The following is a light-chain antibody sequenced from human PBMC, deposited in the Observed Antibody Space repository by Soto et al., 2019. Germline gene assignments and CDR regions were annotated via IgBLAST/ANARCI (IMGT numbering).Light chain of an antibody. Sequence: EIVMTQSPATLSVSPGERATLSCRASQSVGTYLAWYQQKPGQAPRLLIYGASTRAAGISPRFSGGGSGTEFTLTISSLQSGDFAVYYCQQYNDWPRTFGQGTKVGIK. CDR3: QQYNDWPRT. CDR1: QSVGTY. V-gene: IGKV3-15*01. CDR2: GAS. J-gene: IGKJ1*01.